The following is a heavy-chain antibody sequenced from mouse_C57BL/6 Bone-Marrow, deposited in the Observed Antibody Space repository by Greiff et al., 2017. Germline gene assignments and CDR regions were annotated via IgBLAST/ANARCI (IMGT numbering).Heavy chain of an antibody. CDR3: ARRHGTTVDYFDY. D-gene: IGHD1-1*01. CDR2: IYPGDGDT. Sequence: QVQLQQSGAELVKPGASVKISCKASGYAFSSYWMNWVKQRPGKGLEWIGQIYPGDGDTNYNGKFKGKATLTADKSSSTAYMQLSSLTSEDSAVYFCARRHGTTVDYFDYWGQGTTLTVSS. V-gene: IGHV1-80*01. J-gene: IGHJ2*01. CDR1: GYAFSSYW.